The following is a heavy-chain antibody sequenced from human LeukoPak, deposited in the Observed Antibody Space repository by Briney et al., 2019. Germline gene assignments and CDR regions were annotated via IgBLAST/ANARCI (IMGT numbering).Heavy chain of an antibody. CDR3: ARRRAYSYASPLDY. CDR1: GYTFTGYY. J-gene: IGHJ4*02. D-gene: IGHD5-18*01. CDR2: LNPNSGAT. Sequence: ASMKVPCKASGYTFTGYYMHWVRQAPGQGLEWMGWLNPNSGATNYAQNFQGRVTMTRDTSISTAYMELSRLSSDDAAVYYCARRRAYSYASPLDYWGQGTPVTVSS. V-gene: IGHV1-2*02.